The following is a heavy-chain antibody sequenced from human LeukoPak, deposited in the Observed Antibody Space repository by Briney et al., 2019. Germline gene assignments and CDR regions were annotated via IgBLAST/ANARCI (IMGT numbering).Heavy chain of an antibody. CDR2: ISAYNGNT. J-gene: IGHJ5*02. Sequence: ASVKVSCKASGYTFTSYGISWVRQAPGQGLEWMGWISAYNGNTNYAQKFRGRVTMTRDMSTSTVYMELSSLRAEDTAVYYCARALPHRRLMDTTMEQHWFDPWGQGTLVTVSS. CDR1: GYTFTSYG. D-gene: IGHD5-18*01. CDR3: ARALPHRRLMDTTMEQHWFDP. V-gene: IGHV1-18*01.